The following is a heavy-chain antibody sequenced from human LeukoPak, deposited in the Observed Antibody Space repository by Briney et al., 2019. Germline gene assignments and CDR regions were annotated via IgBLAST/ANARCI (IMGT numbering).Heavy chain of an antibody. J-gene: IGHJ4*02. Sequence: SETLSLTCTVSGVSISNYYWSWIRQPAGKGLEWIGRIYTSGSTKYNPSLKSRVTISVNKSKNQFSLKLSSVTAADTAVYYCARGSPRPASSNDYWGQGTLVTVSS. D-gene: IGHD6-6*01. CDR2: IYTSGST. CDR1: GVSISNYY. CDR3: ARGSPRPASSNDY. V-gene: IGHV4-4*07.